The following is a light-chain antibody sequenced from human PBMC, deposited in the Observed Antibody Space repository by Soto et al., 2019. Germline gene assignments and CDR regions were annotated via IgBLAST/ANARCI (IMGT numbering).Light chain of an antibody. Sequence: QSALTQPASVSGSPGQSITISCTRTSSDVGGYNYVSWYQQHPGKPPKLMIYDVSNRPSGVSNRFSGSKSGNTASLTISGLQAEDEADYYCSSYTSSSTPVVFGGGTKLTVL. V-gene: IGLV2-14*01. CDR2: DVS. CDR1: SSDVGGYNY. J-gene: IGLJ2*01. CDR3: SSYTSSSTPVV.